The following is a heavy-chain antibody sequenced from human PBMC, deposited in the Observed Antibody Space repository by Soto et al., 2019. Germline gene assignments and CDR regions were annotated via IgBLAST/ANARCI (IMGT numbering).Heavy chain of an antibody. J-gene: IGHJ4*02. CDR1: GESISSSSYY. CDR2: IYYSGRT. CDR3: ARQRTTVVTQAYFEH. Sequence: SETLSLTCIVSGESISSSSYYWGWIRQPPGKGLEWIGSIYYSGRTYYNPSFKSRVTISIDTSKNQFSLKLSSVTATDTAVYYCARQRTTVVTQAYFEHWGQGALVTGSS. V-gene: IGHV4-39*01. D-gene: IGHD2-21*02.